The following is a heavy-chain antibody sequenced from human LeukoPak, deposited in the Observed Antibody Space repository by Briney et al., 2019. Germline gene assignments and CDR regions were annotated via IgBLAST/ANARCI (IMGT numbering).Heavy chain of an antibody. CDR2: INPSGGST. V-gene: IGHV1-46*01. CDR3: ARGPRDYYYMDV. J-gene: IGHJ6*03. Sequence: GASVKVSCKASGYTFTSYYMYWVRQAPGQGLEWMGIINPSGGSTSYAQKFQGRVTMTRDMSTSTVYMELSSLRSEDTAVYHCARGPRDYYYMDVWGKGTTVTISS. CDR1: GYTFTSYY.